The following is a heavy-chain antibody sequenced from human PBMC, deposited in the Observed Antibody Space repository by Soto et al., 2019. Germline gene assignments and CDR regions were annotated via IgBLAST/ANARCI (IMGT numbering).Heavy chain of an antibody. CDR1: GGSISSGDYY. V-gene: IGHV4-30-4*01. J-gene: IGHJ5*02. Sequence: QVQLQESGPGLVKPSQTLSLTCTVSGGSISSGDYYWSWIRQPPGTGLEWIGYIDYSGSTYYNPSLKGPGNISVGTSKNQFSMKLCSVTAADTAVYYCARDRGGFGGWFDPWGQGTLVTVSS. CDR2: IDYSGST. D-gene: IGHD3-10*01. CDR3: ARDRGGFGGWFDP.